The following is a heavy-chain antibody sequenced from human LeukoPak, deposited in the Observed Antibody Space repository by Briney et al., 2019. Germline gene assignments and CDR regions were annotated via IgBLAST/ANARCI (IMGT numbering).Heavy chain of an antibody. J-gene: IGHJ3*02. V-gene: IGHV4-4*07. D-gene: IGHD3-3*01. CDR1: GGSISSHY. CDR3: ARDRYDPYDFLLSSSEAFDI. Sequence: SETLSLTCTVSGGSISSHYWSWIRQPAGKGLEWIGRIYTSGSTNYNPSLKSRVTMSVDTSKNQFSLKLSSVTAADTAVYYCARDRYDPYDFLLSSSEAFDIWGQGTMVTVSS. CDR2: IYTSGST.